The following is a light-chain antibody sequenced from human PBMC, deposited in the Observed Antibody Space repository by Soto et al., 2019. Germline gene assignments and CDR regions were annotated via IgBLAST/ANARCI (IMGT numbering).Light chain of an antibody. CDR2: DAS. Sequence: DIQMTKSPSSLSASVRDRVTITCQASQDISNYLNWYQQKPGKAPKLLIYDASNLETGVPSRFSGSGSGTDFTFTISSVQPEDIATYYCQKYDKLPPGFGQGTQVEIK. V-gene: IGKV1-33*01. J-gene: IGKJ1*01. CDR3: QKYDKLPPG. CDR1: QDISNY.